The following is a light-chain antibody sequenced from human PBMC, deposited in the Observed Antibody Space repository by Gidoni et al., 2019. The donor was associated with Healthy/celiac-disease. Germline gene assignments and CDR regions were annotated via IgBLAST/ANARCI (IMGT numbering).Light chain of an antibody. CDR2: GAS. J-gene: IGKJ2*01. CDR3: QQYGSSPKYT. CDR1: QSVSSSY. Sequence: EIVVTQSPGTLSLSPGERATLSCRASQSVSSSYLAWYHQKPVQAPRLLIYGASSRATGIPDRFSGSGSGTDFTLTISRLEPEDFAVYYCQQYGSSPKYTFGQGTKLEIK. V-gene: IGKV3-20*01.